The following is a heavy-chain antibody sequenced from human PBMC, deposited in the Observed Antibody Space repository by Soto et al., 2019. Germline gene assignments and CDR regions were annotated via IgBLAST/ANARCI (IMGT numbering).Heavy chain of an antibody. CDR1: GYTFTSYD. V-gene: IGHV1-8*01. CDR2: MNPNSGNT. J-gene: IGHJ3*02. D-gene: IGHD3-3*01. CDR3: ARGRRITIFGVVIMDAFDI. Sequence: GASVKVSCKASGYTFTSYDINWVRQATGQGLEWMGWMNPNSGNTGYAQKFQGRATMTRNTSISTAYMELSSLRSEDTAVYYCARGRRITIFGVVIMDAFDIWGQGTMVTVSS.